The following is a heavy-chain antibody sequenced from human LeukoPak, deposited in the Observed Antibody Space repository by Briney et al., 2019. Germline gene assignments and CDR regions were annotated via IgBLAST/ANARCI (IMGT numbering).Heavy chain of an antibody. J-gene: IGHJ5*02. V-gene: IGHV3-11*04. D-gene: IGHD2-15*01. CDR2: ISSSGSTI. Sequence: PGGSLRLSCAASGFTFSDYYMSWIRQAPGKGLEWVSYISSSGSTIYYADSVKGRFTISRDNAKNSLYLQMNSLRAEDTAVYYCARVVVVAATRWFDPWGQGTLVTVSS. CDR3: ARVVVVAATRWFDP. CDR1: GFTFSDYY.